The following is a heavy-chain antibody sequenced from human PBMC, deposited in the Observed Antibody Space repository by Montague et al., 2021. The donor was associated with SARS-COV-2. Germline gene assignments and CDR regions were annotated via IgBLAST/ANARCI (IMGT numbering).Heavy chain of an antibody. CDR2: INHSGST. Sequence: SETLSLTCAVYGGSFSGYYWNWIRQPPGKRLEWIGEINHSGSTNYNPSLKSRVTISVDTSKNQFSLKLSSVTAADTAVYYCVVVPLGPRGRGFDYWGQGTLVTVSS. J-gene: IGHJ4*02. CDR1: GGSFSGYY. CDR3: VVVPLGPRGRGFDY. D-gene: IGHD2-15*01. V-gene: IGHV4-34*01.